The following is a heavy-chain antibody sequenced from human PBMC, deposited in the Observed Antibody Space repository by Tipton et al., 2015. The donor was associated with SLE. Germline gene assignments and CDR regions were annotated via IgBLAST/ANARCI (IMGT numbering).Heavy chain of an antibody. Sequence: QVQLVQSGAEVKKPGASVKVSCKASGYTFTGYYMHWVRQAPGQRLEWMGWINAGNGNTKYSQKFQGRVTITRDTSASTAYMELSSLRSEDTAVYYCAREMPSGYDYVDYYYYGMDVWGQGTTVTVSS. J-gene: IGHJ6*02. CDR3: AREMPSGYDYVDYYYYGMDV. V-gene: IGHV1-3*01. D-gene: IGHD5-12*01. CDR2: INAGNGNT. CDR1: GYTFTGYY.